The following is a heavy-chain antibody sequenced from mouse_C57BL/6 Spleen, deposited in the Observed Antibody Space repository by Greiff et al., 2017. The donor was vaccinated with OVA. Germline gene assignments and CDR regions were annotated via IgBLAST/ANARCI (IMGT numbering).Heavy chain of an antibody. D-gene: IGHD1-1*01. Sequence: QVQLKESGPELVKPGASVKISCKASGYAFSSSWMNWVKQRPGKGLEWIGRIYPGDGDTNYNGKFKGKATLTADKSSSTAYMQLSSLTSEDSAVYFCARVDYGSSTGDFDVWGTGTTVTVSS. J-gene: IGHJ1*03. CDR3: ARVDYGSSTGDFDV. CDR1: GYAFSSSW. V-gene: IGHV1-82*01. CDR2: IYPGDGDT.